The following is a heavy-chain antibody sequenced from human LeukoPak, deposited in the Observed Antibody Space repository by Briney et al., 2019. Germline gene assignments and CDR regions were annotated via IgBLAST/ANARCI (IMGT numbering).Heavy chain of an antibody. Sequence: PGGSLRLSCAASGFTFSSYGMHWVRQAPGKGLEWVAFIRYDGSNKYYADSVKGRFTISRDNSKNTLYLQMNSLRAEDTAVYYCAKCPSSVGATFPDYWGQGTLVTVSS. CDR3: AKCPSSVGATFPDY. D-gene: IGHD1-26*01. V-gene: IGHV3-30*02. CDR1: GFTFSSYG. CDR2: IRYDGSNK. J-gene: IGHJ4*02.